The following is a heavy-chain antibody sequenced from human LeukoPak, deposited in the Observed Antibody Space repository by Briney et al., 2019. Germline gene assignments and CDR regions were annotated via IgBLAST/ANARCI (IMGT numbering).Heavy chain of an antibody. V-gene: IGHV3-7*01. CDR2: IKQDGSEK. J-gene: IGHJ6*02. CDR3: ARERWSLYSNDYYYYGLDV. CDR1: GFIFSNYY. Sequence: GGSLRLSCAASGFIFSNYYMNWVRQAPGKGPEWVAHIKQDGSEKNYVDSVKGRFTISRDNAKNSLYLQMNSLRAEDTAVYYCARERWSLYSNDYYYYGLDVWGQGTTVTVSS. D-gene: IGHD3-3*01.